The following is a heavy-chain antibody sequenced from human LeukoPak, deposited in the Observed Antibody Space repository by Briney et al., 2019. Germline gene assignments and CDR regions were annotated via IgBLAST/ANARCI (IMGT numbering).Heavy chain of an antibody. V-gene: IGHV3-53*01. CDR1: GVTVSSNF. CDR3: ARVQYSGTYSDAFDM. CDR2: IYTGDTP. J-gene: IGHJ3*02. D-gene: IGHD1-26*01. Sequence: GGSLRLSCVASGVTVSSNFITWVHQAPGKGLEWVSIIYTGDTPRYADSVKGRFTISRDNSKNTLYLQMNNLRAEDTATYYCARVQYSGTYSDAFDMWGQGTVVHVSS.